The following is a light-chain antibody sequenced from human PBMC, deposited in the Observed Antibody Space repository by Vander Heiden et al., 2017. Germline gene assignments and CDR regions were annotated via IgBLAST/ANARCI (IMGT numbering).Light chain of an antibody. CDR1: NSNIGNDF. CDR2: DTY. Sequence: QSVLTLPPSVSAAPGQKVTISCSGSNSNIGNDFVSWYQHLPRTAPKLLIYDTYKRPSGIPDRFSASKSGTSATLDITGLQTGDEADYYCVAWDSSLSARLFGGGTKLTVL. J-gene: IGLJ3*02. V-gene: IGLV1-51*01. CDR3: VAWDSSLSARL.